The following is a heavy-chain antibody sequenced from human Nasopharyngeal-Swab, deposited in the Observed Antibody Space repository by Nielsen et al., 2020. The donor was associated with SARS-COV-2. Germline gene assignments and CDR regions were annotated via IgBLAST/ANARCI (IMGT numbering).Heavy chain of an antibody. J-gene: IGHJ6*03. CDR1: GVSFSGYH. CDR3: ARVNNGGGIVPASYSFFMDV. V-gene: IGHV4-34*01. D-gene: IGHD2-2*01. Sequence: SETLSLTCSLNGVSFSGYHWGWIRQSPGKGLEWIGDITRSGNTNYNPALKSPVTMSVATSKAEFSLKLTSVTAADTAIYFCARVNNGGGIVPASYSFFMDVWGKGTSVAVSS. CDR2: ITRSGNT.